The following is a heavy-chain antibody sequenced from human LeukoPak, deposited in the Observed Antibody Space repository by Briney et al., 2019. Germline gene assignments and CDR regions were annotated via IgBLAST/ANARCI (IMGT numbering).Heavy chain of an antibody. J-gene: IGHJ4*02. Sequence: SVKVSCKASGGTFSSYAISWVRQAPGQGLEWMGGLIPIFGTANYAQKFQGRVTITADESTSTAYMELSSLRSEDTAVYYCARDSYYDSSGYYRLDYWGQGTLVTVSS. CDR3: ARDSYYDSSGYYRLDY. CDR2: LIPIFGTA. CDR1: GGTFSSYA. V-gene: IGHV1-69*13. D-gene: IGHD3-22*01.